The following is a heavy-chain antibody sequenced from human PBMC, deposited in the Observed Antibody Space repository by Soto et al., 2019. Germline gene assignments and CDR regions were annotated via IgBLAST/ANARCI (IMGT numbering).Heavy chain of an antibody. D-gene: IGHD2-15*01. Sequence: SVKVSCKASGGTFSSYAISWVRQAPGQGLEWMGGIIPIFGTANYAQKFQGRVTITADESTSTAYMELSSLRSEDTAVYYCALGYCSGGSCYSGEYFQHWGKDTLVTVSS. J-gene: IGHJ1*01. CDR1: GGTFSSYA. V-gene: IGHV1-69*13. CDR3: ALGYCSGGSCYSGEYFQH. CDR2: IIPIFGTA.